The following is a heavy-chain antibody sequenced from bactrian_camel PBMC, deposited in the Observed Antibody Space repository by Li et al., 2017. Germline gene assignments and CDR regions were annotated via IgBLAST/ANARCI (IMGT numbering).Heavy chain of an antibody. D-gene: IGHD1*01. CDR1: GYRYSKYC. V-gene: IGHV3S1*01. J-gene: IGHJ6*01. Sequence: HVQLVESGGGSVQAGGSLTLSCVLSGYRYSKYCMAWFRQSTGKEREGVAVIDPSGSITYHDSVKGRFTISQDNAKKTLYLQMNSLKPEDTAMYYCAPVRALDCVSLRPTASTTWGQGTQVTVS. CDR3: APVRALDCVSLRPTASTT. CDR2: IDPSGSIT.